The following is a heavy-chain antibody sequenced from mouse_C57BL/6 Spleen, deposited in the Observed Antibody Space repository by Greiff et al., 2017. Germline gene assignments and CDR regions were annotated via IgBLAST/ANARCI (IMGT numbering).Heavy chain of an antibody. CDR2: ISGGGGNT. CDR3: ARESDDGYYRYFDV. V-gene: IGHV5-9*01. Sequence: EVQLVESGGGLVKPGGSLKLSCAASGFTFSSYTMSWVRQTPETRLEWVATISGGGGNTYYPDSVKGRFTISRDNAKNTLYLQMSSLRSEDTALYYCARESDDGYYRYFDVWGTGTTVPVFS. CDR1: GFTFSSYT. D-gene: IGHD2-3*01. J-gene: IGHJ1*03.